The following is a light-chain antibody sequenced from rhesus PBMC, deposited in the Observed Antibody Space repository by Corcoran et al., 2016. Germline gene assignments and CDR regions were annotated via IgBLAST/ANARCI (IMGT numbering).Light chain of an antibody. CDR1: QGVTSY. Sequence: DIQMTQSPSSVSASVGDRVTITCRASQGVTSYLAWYQQKPGKVPKLLIYYAATLQSGVPSRVRGNGSGTDFTLTISSLQPEDFATYYCQKYDSLPPTFGQGTKVEIK. CDR2: YAA. CDR3: QKYDSLPPT. J-gene: IGKJ1*01. V-gene: IGKV1-25*01.